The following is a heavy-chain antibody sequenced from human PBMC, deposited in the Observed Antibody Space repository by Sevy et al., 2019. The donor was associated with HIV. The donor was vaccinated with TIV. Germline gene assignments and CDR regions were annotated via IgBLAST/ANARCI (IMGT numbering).Heavy chain of an antibody. V-gene: IGHV3-7*01. CDR2: INQNGSVT. D-gene: IGHD2-15*01. CDR1: GFSLNSVW. Sequence: GGSLRLSCAASGFSLNSVWMNWVQQTPGKALEWVANINQNGSVTYYVDSVKGRFTISRDNSRNLLYLQMTSLRVEDTALYYSVRAVATNGSFWGQGTLVTVSS. CDR3: VRAVATNGSF. J-gene: IGHJ4*02.